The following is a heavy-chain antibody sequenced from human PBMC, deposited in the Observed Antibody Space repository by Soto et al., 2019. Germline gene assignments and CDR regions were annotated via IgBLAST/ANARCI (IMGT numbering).Heavy chain of an antibody. V-gene: IGHV1-58*01. D-gene: IGHD3-10*01. Sequence: ASVKVSCKASGFTFTSSSVQWVRQARGQRLEWIGWIVVGSGNTNYAQKFQERVTITRDMSTSTAYMELSSLRSEDTAVYYCAAVGSYYGSGSYYIGYYYYGMDVWG. CDR1: GFTFTSSS. CDR3: AAVGSYYGSGSYYIGYYYYGMDV. CDR2: IVVGSGNT. J-gene: IGHJ6*02.